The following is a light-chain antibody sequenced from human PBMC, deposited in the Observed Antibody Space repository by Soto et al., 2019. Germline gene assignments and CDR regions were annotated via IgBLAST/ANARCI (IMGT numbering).Light chain of an antibody. CDR3: GSYAGKNNYV. J-gene: IGLJ1*01. V-gene: IGLV1-47*01. CDR1: TSNIGRNF. CDR2: TND. Sequence: QSVLTQPPSASGTPGQRVTISCSGSTSNIGRNFVYWYQQLPGTAPKLLIYTNDQRPSGIPDRFSGSKSATSASLAISGLRSEDGADYYCGSYAGKNNYVFGSGTKVTVL.